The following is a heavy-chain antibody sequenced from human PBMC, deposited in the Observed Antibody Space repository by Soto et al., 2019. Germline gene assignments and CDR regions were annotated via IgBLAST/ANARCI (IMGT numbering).Heavy chain of an antibody. Sequence: GGPLRLSCAASGFTFSSYGMHWVRQAPGKGLEWVAVISYDGSNKYYADSVKGRFTISRDNSKNTLYLQMNSLRAEDTAVYYCAKDRGYDFPWGMDVWGQGTTVTVSS. V-gene: IGHV3-30*18. CDR1: GFTFSSYG. D-gene: IGHD3-3*01. CDR3: AKDRGYDFPWGMDV. J-gene: IGHJ6*02. CDR2: ISYDGSNK.